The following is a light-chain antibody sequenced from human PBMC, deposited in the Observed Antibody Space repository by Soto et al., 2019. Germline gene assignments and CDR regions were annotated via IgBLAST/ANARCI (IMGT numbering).Light chain of an antibody. Sequence: IQMPQSPSTLSGAVGDRCTITCRASQVLSPSFAWYQVKSGKAPNLLICAPSTLESGVPSSFSATVSGTEFSLTITSLQPEDFATYYCQQLFDSPITFGQGTRLEIK. CDR3: QQLFDSPIT. CDR2: APS. V-gene: IGKV1-9*01. CDR1: QVLSPS. J-gene: IGKJ5*01.